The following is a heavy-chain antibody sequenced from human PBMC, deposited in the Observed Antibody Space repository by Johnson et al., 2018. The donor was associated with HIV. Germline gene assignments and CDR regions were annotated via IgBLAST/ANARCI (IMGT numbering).Heavy chain of an antibody. CDR2: ISSSGGGT. CDR3: AKEGIIPTAASVGPPVDLDF. CDR1: GFTFSNYA. V-gene: IGHV3-23*04. Sequence: VQLVESGGGLVQPGGSLRLSCAASGFTFSNYAMTWVRHVAGKGLEWVSAISSSGGGTYYADSGEGRFAISRDNYKNILYLQMNILRAEETALYYCAKEGIIPTAASVGPPVDLDFWGQGTTVTVSS. D-gene: IGHD4-17*01. J-gene: IGHJ3*01.